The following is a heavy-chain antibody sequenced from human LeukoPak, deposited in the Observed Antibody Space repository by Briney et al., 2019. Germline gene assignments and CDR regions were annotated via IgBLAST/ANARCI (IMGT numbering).Heavy chain of an antibody. V-gene: IGHV4-59*01. J-gene: IGHJ4*02. CDR3: ARGALGAHPVDY. CDR1: GDSLSSSF. D-gene: IGHD1-26*01. CDR2: IYYSGST. Sequence: SETLSLTCTVSGDSLSSSFWNWIRQPPGQRLEWIGNIYYSGSTNYNPALKSRVTFSVDTTKNQVSLKLSSATAADTAVYYCARGALGAHPVDYWGQGTLVIVSS.